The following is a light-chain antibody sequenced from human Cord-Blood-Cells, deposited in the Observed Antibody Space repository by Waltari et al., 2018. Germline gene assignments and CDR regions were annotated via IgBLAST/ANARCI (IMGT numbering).Light chain of an antibody. V-gene: IGLV3-19*01. J-gene: IGLJ2*01. CDR1: SLRSYY. CDR3: NSRDSSGNHLVV. Sequence: SSELTQDPAVSVALGQTVRITCQGDSLRSYYASWYQHKPGQAPVLVIYGKNNRPSGIPDRFSGSSSGNTASLTITGAQAEDEADYYCNSRDSSGNHLVVFGGGTKLTVL. CDR2: GKN.